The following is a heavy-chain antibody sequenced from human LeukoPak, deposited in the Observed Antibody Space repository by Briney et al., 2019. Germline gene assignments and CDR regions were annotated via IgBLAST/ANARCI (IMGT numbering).Heavy chain of an antibody. V-gene: IGHV3-30-3*01. CDR2: ISYDGSNK. CDR1: GFTFSSYA. Sequence: GGSLRLSCAASGFTFSSYAMHWVRQAPGKGLEWVAVISYDGSNKYYADSVKGRFTISRDNSKNTLYLQMNSLRAEDTAVYYCARDQWRVAAAGTYFDYWGQGTLVTVSS. CDR3: ARDQWRVAAAGTYFDY. J-gene: IGHJ4*02. D-gene: IGHD6-13*01.